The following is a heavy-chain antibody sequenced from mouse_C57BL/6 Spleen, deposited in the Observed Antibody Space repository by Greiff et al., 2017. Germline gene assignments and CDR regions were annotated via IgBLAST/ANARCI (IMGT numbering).Heavy chain of an antibody. Sequence: EVQLQQSGAELVRPGASVKLSCTASGFNIKDDYMHWVKQRPEQGLEWIGWIDPENGDTEYASKFQGKATITADTSSNTAYLQLSSLTSEDTAVYYCTTDYYGTPGAYGGQGTLVTVSA. CDR3: TTDYYGTPGAY. CDR1: GFNIKDDY. D-gene: IGHD1-1*01. CDR2: IDPENGDT. V-gene: IGHV14-4*01. J-gene: IGHJ3*01.